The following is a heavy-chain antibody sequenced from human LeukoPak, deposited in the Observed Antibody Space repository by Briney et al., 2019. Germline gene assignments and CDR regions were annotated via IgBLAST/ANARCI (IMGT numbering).Heavy chain of an antibody. Sequence: SETLSLTCTVSGGSISGHYWSWIRQPPGKGLEWIGYIYYSGSTNYNPSLESRVTISVDTSKSQISLKLNSLTAADTAVYYCARRVLGSGRQDCWGQGTLVTVSS. D-gene: IGHD3-10*01. CDR2: IYYSGST. CDR3: ARRVLGSGRQDC. CDR1: GGSISGHY. J-gene: IGHJ4*02. V-gene: IGHV4-59*08.